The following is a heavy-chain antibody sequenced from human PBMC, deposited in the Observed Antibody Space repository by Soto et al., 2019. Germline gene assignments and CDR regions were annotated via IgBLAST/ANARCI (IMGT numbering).Heavy chain of an antibody. CDR1: GGTFSSYA. CDR3: ARGRIAAAAYNWFDP. CDR2: IIPIFGTA. V-gene: IGHV1-69*06. D-gene: IGHD6-13*01. J-gene: IGHJ5*02. Sequence: SVKVSCKASGGTFSSYAISWVRQAPGQGLEWMGGIIPIFGTANYAQKFQGRVTITADKSTSTAYMELSSLRSEDTAVYYCARGRIAAAAYNWFDPWGQGTLVTVSS.